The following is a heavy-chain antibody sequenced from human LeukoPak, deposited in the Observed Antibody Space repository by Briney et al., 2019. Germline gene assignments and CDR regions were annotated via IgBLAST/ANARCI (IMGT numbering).Heavy chain of an antibody. V-gene: IGHV3-7*03. CDR1: GFIFGKYW. J-gene: IGHJ4*02. D-gene: IGHD3-3*01. Sequence: GGSLGLSCAASGFIFGKYWMSWVRQAPGKGLEWVANIKLDGSEKNYVDSVKGRFTISRDNTKNSLYLQMNSLRAEDTAVFYCARDQYDTWSRRGNFDSWGQGTLVIVSS. CDR2: IKLDGSEK. CDR3: ARDQYDTWSRRGNFDS.